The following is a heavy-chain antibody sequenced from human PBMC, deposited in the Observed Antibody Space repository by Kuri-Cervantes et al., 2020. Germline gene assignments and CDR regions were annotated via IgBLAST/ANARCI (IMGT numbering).Heavy chain of an antibody. D-gene: IGHD6-13*01. CDR2: ISYDGSNK. J-gene: IGHJ5*02. V-gene: IGHV3-30-3*01. CDR1: GFTSGSYA. CDR3: GRGGWGSSSWYRGDWFDP. Sequence: GGSLRLSCAASGFTSGSYAMHWVRPAAGKWMGWVAVISYDGSNKYYADSVKGRFNIARDNSKNTLYLQMNRLRAEDTAVYYCGRGGWGSSSWYRGDWFDPWGQGTLVTVSS.